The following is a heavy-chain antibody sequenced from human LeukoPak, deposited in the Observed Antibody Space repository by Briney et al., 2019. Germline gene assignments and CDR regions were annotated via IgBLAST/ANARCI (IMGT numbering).Heavy chain of an antibody. CDR1: GYSFTSYW. D-gene: IGHD3-3*01. Sequence: GESLKISWKGSGYSFTSYWIGWVRQMPGKGLEWMGIIYPGDSDTRYSPSFQGQVTISADKSISTAYLQWSSLKASDTAMYYCARFNLRSSGYYYYYMDVWGKGTTVTISS. V-gene: IGHV5-51*01. CDR3: ARFNLRSSGYYYYYMDV. CDR2: IYPGDSDT. J-gene: IGHJ6*03.